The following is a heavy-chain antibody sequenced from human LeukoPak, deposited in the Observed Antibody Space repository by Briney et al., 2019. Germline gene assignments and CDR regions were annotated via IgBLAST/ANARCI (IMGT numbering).Heavy chain of an antibody. CDR1: GASISSGGYY. CDR2: IYDSGST. V-gene: IGHV4-30-4*08. CDR3: AGYSSSFLGY. D-gene: IGHD6-13*01. Sequence: SETLSLTCTVSGASISSGGYYWNWIRQHPGKGLEWIGYIYDSGSTYYNPSLKSRVTISVDTSKNQFSLKLSSVTAADTAVYYCAGYSSSFLGYWGQGTLVTVSS. J-gene: IGHJ4*02.